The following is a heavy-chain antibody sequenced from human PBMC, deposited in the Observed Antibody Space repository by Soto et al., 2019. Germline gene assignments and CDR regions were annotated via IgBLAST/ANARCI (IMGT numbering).Heavy chain of an antibody. Sequence: SEHLSVTYAVYGGAFRLSDWSGIRQPQGKGLEWIGEINHSGSTNYNPSLKSRVTISVDTSKNQFSLKLSSVTAADTAVYYCARVGFNWNDDYYGMDVWGQGTTVT. J-gene: IGHJ6*02. V-gene: IGHV4-34*01. CDR1: GGAFRLSD. D-gene: IGHD1-20*01. CDR2: INHSGST. CDR3: ARVGFNWNDDYYGMDV.